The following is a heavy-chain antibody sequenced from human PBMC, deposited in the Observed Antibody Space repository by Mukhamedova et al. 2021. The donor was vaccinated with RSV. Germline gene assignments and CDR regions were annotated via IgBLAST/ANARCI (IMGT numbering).Heavy chain of an antibody. CDR1: SSYT. D-gene: IGHD4-17*01. CDR2: IIPIFGIA. CDR3: ARTSATYGDYGPYDY. J-gene: IGHJ4*02. Sequence: SSYTTSWVRQAPGQGLEWVGRIIPIFGIANYAQKFQGRVTITADKSTSTAYMELSSLRSEDTAVYYCARTSATYGDYGPYDYWGQ. V-gene: IGHV1-69*02.